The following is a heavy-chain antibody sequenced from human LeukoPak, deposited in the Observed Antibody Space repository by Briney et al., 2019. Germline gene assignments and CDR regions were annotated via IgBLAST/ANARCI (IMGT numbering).Heavy chain of an antibody. J-gene: IGHJ4*02. CDR1: GFTFSDYD. D-gene: IGHD6-19*01. V-gene: IGHV3-23*01. CDR2: ISGGGETI. Sequence: GGSLRLSCAASGFTFSDYDMTWVRQAPGKGLEWVSGISGGGETIYYADSVKGRFTISRDNSKNTLYLQMNSLRAEDTAVYFCAKSQYRSGWFDYWGQGTLVTVSS. CDR3: AKSQYRSGWFDY.